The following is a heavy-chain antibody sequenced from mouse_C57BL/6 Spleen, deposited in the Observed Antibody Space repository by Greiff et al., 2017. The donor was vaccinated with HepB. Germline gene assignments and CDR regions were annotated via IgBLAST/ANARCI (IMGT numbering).Heavy chain of an antibody. D-gene: IGHD1-1*01. CDR2: YDPEDGET. J-gene: IGHJ1*03. V-gene: IGHV14-2*01. CDR1: GFNIKDYY. Sequence: EVQLQQSGAELVKPGASVKLSCTVSGFNIKDYYMHWVKQRTEQGLEWIGRYDPEDGETKYAPKFQGKATITADTSSNTAYLQLSSLTSEDTAVYNCTSHYGSSSEWYFDVWGTGTTVTVAS. CDR3: TSHYGSSSEWYFDV.